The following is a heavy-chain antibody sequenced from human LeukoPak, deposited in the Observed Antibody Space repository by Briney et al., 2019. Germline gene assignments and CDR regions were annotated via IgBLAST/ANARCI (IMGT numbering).Heavy chain of an antibody. CDR2: INPNSGAT. Sequence: GASVKVSCKASGYTFTSYYMHWVRQAPGQGLEWMGIINPNSGATNCAQNLQGRVTMTSDTSISTAYMELSSLTSDDTAVYYCGLVTSGNWWFDPWGQGTLVTVSS. CDR1: GYTFTSYY. D-gene: IGHD2-21*02. J-gene: IGHJ5*02. CDR3: GLVTSGNWWFDP. V-gene: IGHV1-2*02.